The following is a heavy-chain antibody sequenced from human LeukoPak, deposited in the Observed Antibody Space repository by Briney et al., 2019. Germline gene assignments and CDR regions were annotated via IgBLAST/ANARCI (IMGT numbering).Heavy chain of an antibody. V-gene: IGHV3-23*01. D-gene: IGHD5-12*01. CDR1: GFTFNNYA. Sequence: GGSLRLSCAASGFTFNNYAMSWVRQAPGKGLEWVSSISGSGSNTYYADSVKGRFTISRDNSKNTLYLQMNSLRAEDTAMYYCAKSKDSGYDYLEWYFDLWGRGTLVTVSS. CDR2: ISGSGSNT. J-gene: IGHJ2*01. CDR3: AKSKDSGYDYLEWYFDL.